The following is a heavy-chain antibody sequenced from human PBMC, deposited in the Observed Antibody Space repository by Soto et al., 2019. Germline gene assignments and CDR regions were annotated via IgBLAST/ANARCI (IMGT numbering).Heavy chain of an antibody. D-gene: IGHD3-3*01. CDR1: GGSFSGYY. CDR2: INHSGST. Sequence: LSLTCAVYGGSFSGYYWSWIRQPPGKGLEWIGEINHSGSTNYNPSLKSRVTISVDTSKNQFSLKLSSVTAADTAVYYCARGLRGYYDFWSGYLTRTYFDYWGQGTLVTVSS. J-gene: IGHJ4*02. CDR3: ARGLRGYYDFWSGYLTRTYFDY. V-gene: IGHV4-34*01.